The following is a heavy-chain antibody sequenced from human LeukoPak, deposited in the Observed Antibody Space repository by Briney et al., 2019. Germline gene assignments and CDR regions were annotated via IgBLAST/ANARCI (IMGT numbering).Heavy chain of an antibody. CDR3: ARLQVIAVAGPPFDY. D-gene: IGHD6-19*01. J-gene: IGHJ4*02. CDR2: ISSSSSYI. V-gene: IGHV3-21*01. Sequence: GGSLRLSCAASGFTFSSYSMNWVRQAPGKGLEWVSSISSSSSYIYYADSVKGRFTISRDNAKNSLYLQMNSLRAEDTAVYYCARLQVIAVAGPPFDYWGQGTLVTVPS. CDR1: GFTFSSYS.